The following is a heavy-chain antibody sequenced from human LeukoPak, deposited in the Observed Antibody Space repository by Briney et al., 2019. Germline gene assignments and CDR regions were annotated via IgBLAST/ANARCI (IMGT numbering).Heavy chain of an antibody. J-gene: IGHJ4*02. V-gene: IGHV1-69*04. CDR2: IIPILGIA. CDR3: ARDKLQTRGIVVVVAASQPFDY. CDR1: GGTFSSYA. D-gene: IGHD2-15*01. Sequence: GASVKVSCKASGGTFSSYAISWVRQAPGQGLEWMGRIIPILGIANYAQKFQGRVTITADKSTSTAYMELSSLRSEDTAVYYCARDKLQTRGIVVVVAASQPFDYWGQGTLVTVSS.